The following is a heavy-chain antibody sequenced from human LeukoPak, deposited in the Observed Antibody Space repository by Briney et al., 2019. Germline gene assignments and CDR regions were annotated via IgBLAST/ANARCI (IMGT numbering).Heavy chain of an antibody. CDR3: ARGGVSSAWYFVY. J-gene: IGHJ4*02. V-gene: IGHV3-21*01. D-gene: IGHD6-19*01. CDR1: GFTFSSYA. CDR2: ISSSSSYI. Sequence: GGSLRLSCAASGFTFSSYAMSWVRQAPGKGLEWVSSISSSSSYIYYADSVKGRFTISRDNAKNSLYLQMNSLRAEDTAVYYCARGGVSSAWYFVYWGQGTLVTVSS.